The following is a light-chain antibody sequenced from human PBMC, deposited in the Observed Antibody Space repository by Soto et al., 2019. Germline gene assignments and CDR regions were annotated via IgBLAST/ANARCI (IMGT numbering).Light chain of an antibody. Sequence: EIVLTQSPVTLSLSPGERATLSCRASQSVSSTYLAWYQQKPGQAPRLLIYGASSRATGIPARFSGSGSGTDFTLTISRLEPEDFAGDFCQQYDFLPRTFGQGTKVEIK. J-gene: IGKJ1*01. V-gene: IGKV3-20*01. CDR2: GAS. CDR1: QSVSSTY. CDR3: QQYDFLPRT.